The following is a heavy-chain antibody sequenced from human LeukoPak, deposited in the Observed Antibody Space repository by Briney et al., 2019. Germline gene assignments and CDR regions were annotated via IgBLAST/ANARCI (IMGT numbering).Heavy chain of an antibody. J-gene: IGHJ5*02. CDR3: AREYSSGLNWFDP. V-gene: IGHV4-30-2*01. Sequence: SQTLSLTCAVSGDSISSEGYSWSWIRQPPGKGLEWIGYIYHSGSTYYNPSLKSRVTISVDRSKNQFSLNLSSVTAADTAVYFCAREYSSGLNWFDPWGQGTLVTVSS. CDR1: GDSISSEGYS. D-gene: IGHD6-19*01. CDR2: IYHSGST.